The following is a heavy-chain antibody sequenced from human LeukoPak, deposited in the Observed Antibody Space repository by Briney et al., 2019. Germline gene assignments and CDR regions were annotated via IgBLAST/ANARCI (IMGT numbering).Heavy chain of an antibody. CDR1: GYTFTNYA. D-gene: IGHD4-23*01. CDR3: ARSPGGNARTWLDY. Sequence: ASVKVSCKAFGYTFTNYALHWVRQAPGQRLEWMGWTNGATGNTRFSQDFQGRLTITIDTSASTSYMELSSLRSEDTAVYYCARSPGGNARTWLDYWGQGTLVTVSS. V-gene: IGHV1-3*02. J-gene: IGHJ4*02. CDR2: TNGATGNT.